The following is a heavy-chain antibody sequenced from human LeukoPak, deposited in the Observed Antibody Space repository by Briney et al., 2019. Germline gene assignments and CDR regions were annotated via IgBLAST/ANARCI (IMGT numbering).Heavy chain of an antibody. V-gene: IGHV3-21*01. CDR3: ASGIAAAGYFDY. J-gene: IGHJ4*02. CDR1: GFTFSPYS. D-gene: IGHD6-13*01. CDR2: ISGSSLYI. Sequence: GGSRRLSCAASGFTFSPYSMNWVRQAPGKGLEWVSSISGSSLYIYYADSVKGRFTISRDNAKNSLYLQMNSLRAEDTAVYYCASGIAAAGYFDYWGQGTLVTVSS.